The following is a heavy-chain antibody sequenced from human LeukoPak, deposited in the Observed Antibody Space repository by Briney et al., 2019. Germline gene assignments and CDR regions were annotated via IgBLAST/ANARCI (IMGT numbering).Heavy chain of an antibody. CDR3: AREFVDRLNYYYGMDV. V-gene: IGHV1-18*01. CDR1: GYTFTSYG. Sequence: GASVKVSCKASGYTFTSYGISWVRQAPGQGLEWMGWISAYNGNTNYAQKLQGRVTMTTDTSTSTAYMELRSLRSDDTAVHYCAREFVDRLNYYYGMDVWGQGTTVTVSS. D-gene: IGHD3-10*01. CDR2: ISAYNGNT. J-gene: IGHJ6*02.